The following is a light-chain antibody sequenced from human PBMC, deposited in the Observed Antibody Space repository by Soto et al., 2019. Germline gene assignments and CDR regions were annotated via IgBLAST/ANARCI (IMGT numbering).Light chain of an antibody. Sequence: QSALTQPPSASGSPGQSVTISCTGTSSDVGAYKYVSWYQQYPGKAPKLMIYEVSKRPSGVPDRFSGSKSGNTASLTVSGLQAADEADYSCTSYVGRDIGVFGGGTKLTVL. CDR1: SSDVGAYKY. J-gene: IGLJ3*02. V-gene: IGLV2-8*01. CDR2: EVS. CDR3: TSYVGRDIGV.